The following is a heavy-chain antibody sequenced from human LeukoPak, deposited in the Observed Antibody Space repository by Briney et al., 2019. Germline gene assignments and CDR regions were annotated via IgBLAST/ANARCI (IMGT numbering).Heavy chain of an antibody. CDR3: VTESVPYYDSSGYPNPFVY. Sequence: GASVKVSCKVSGYTLTELSMHWVRQAPGKGLEWMGGFDPEDGETIYAQKFQGRVTMTEDTSTDTAYMELSSLRSEYTAVYYLVTESVPYYDSSGYPNPFVYLGEGTQVTVSS. D-gene: IGHD3-22*01. CDR1: GYTLTELS. J-gene: IGHJ4*02. CDR2: FDPEDGET. V-gene: IGHV1-24*01.